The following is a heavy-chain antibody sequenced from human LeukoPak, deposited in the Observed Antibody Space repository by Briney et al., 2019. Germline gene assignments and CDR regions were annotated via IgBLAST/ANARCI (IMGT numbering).Heavy chain of an antibody. D-gene: IGHD3-9*01. Sequence: AXVKVSCKASGGTFSSYAISWVRQAPGEGVEWMGGIIPIFGKANYAQKFQGRVTINTDKKRSRAYMELSSLRSEDTAVYYCASDDILTGYFFYWGQGTLVTVSS. CDR1: GGTFSSYA. V-gene: IGHV1-69*05. J-gene: IGHJ4*02. CDR2: IIPIFGKA. CDR3: ASDDILTGYFFY.